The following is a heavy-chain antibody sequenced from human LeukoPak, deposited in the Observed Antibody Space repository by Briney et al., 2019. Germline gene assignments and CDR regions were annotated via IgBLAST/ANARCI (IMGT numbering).Heavy chain of an antibody. Sequence: SETLSLTCTVSGGSISSGDYYWSWIRQPPGKGLEWTGYIYYSGSTYYNPSLKSRVTISVDTSKNQFSLRLSSVTAADTAVYYCARAEYSSSWYYFDYWGQGTLVTVSS. CDR1: GGSISSGDYY. CDR3: ARAEYSSSWYYFDY. V-gene: IGHV4-30-4*08. J-gene: IGHJ4*02. D-gene: IGHD6-13*01. CDR2: IYYSGST.